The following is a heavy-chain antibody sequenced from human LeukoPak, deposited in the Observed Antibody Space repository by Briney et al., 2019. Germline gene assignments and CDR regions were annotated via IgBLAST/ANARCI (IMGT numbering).Heavy chain of an antibody. V-gene: IGHV4-59*01. CDR3: ARGRTTVTPFDY. D-gene: IGHD4-11*01. J-gene: IGHJ4*02. Sequence: SETLSLTCTVSGGSISSYYWSWIRQPPGKGLEWIGYIYYSGSTNYNPSLKSRVTISVDTSKNQFSLKLSSVTAADTAVYYCARGRTTVTPFDYWGQGTLVTVSS. CDR1: GGSISSYY. CDR2: IYYSGST.